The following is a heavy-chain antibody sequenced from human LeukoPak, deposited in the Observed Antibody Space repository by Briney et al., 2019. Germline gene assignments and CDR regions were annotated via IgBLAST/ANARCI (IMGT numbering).Heavy chain of an antibody. Sequence: GGSLRLSCTATEFTFSINDMSWVRQAPGKGLEWVSAIGGSGGTTYADSVQGRFTISRDNSKNTLYLQMNSLRAEDTAVYYCAKAGGLTVWSFDYWGQGTLVTVSS. CDR3: AKAGGLTVWSFDY. J-gene: IGHJ4*02. V-gene: IGHV3-23*01. CDR2: IGGSGGTT. CDR1: EFTFSIND. D-gene: IGHD2-8*02.